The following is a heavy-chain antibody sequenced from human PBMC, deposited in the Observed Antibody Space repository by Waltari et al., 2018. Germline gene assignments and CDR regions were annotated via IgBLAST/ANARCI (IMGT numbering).Heavy chain of an antibody. CDR3: ARRGGSAYFGAFDL. CDR1: GFTFSTYA. V-gene: IGHV3-23*01. Sequence: EVQLLESGGGLVQPGGSLRLSCAASGFTFSTYALSWVRQAPGNGMQGVSGISDSGENTFYAHSVKGRFTISRDNSKNTLYLQMNRLRAEDTAIFYCARRGGSAYFGAFDLWGQGTLVTVSS. D-gene: IGHD3-22*01. CDR2: ISDSGENT. J-gene: IGHJ3*01.